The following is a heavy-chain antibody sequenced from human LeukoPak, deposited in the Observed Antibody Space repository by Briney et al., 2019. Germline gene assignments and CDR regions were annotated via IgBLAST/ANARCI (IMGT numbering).Heavy chain of an antibody. V-gene: IGHV3-9*01. CDR2: ISWNSGSI. D-gene: IGHD6-19*01. CDR1: GFTFDDYA. CDR3: AKAAGQGSGWYYHYFDY. J-gene: IGHJ4*02. Sequence: GGSLRLSCAASGFTFDDYAMHWVRQAPGKGLEWVSGISWNSGSIGYADSVKGRFTISRDNAKNSLYLQMNSLRAEDTALYYCAKAAGQGSGWYYHYFDYWGQGTLVTVSS.